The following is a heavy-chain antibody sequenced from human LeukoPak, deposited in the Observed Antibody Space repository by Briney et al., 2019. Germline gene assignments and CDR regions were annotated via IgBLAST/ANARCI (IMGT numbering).Heavy chain of an antibody. CDR3: ARDSVGDTAPHWYFDL. V-gene: IGHV1-46*01. J-gene: IGHJ2*01. D-gene: IGHD5-18*01. CDR1: GYTFTSYY. Sequence: GASVKVSCKASGYTFTSYYMHWVRQAPGQGLEWMGIINPSGGSTSYVQKFQGRVTMTRDTSTSTVYMELSSLRSEDTAVYYCARDSVGDTAPHWYFDLWGRGTLVTVSS. CDR2: INPSGGST.